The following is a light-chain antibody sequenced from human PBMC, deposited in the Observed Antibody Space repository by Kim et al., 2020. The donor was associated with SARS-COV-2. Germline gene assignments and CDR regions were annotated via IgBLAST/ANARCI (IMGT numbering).Light chain of an antibody. J-gene: IGKJ2*01. CDR3: QQFHNYPFT. V-gene: IGKV1-9*01. Sequence: IQLTQSPSSLSASVGDRVTITCRASPGIYTYLAWYQQKPGKAPKLLVYEASTLQTGVPSRFSGSGSETEFTLTISSLQSEDFATFFCQQFHNYPFTFGLGTNLVI. CDR2: EAS. CDR1: PGIYTY.